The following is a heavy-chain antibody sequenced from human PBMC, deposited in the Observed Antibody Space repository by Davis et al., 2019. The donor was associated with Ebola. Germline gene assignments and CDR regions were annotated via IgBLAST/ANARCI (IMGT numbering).Heavy chain of an antibody. CDR2: IYHSGST. V-gene: IGHV4-4*02. CDR3: ARVDYQGWFDP. CDR1: GGSISSSNW. Sequence: MPSETLSLTCTVPGGSISSSNWWSCVRQPPGKGLEWLGEIYHSGSTNYNPSLKSRVTISVDKSKNQFSLKLSSVTAADTAVYYCARVDYQGWFDPWGQGTLVTVSS. D-gene: IGHD4/OR15-4a*01. J-gene: IGHJ5*02.